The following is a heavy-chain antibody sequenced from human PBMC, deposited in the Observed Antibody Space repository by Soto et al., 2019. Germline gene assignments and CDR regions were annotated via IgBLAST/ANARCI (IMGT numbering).Heavy chain of an antibody. Sequence: SETLSLTCAVYGGSFSGYYWSWVRQPPGKGLEWIGEINHSGSTNYNPSLKSRVTISVDTSKNQFSLKLSSVTAADTAVFYYGSCCRGIYYYYYVMDVWGQGTTVTVSS. CDR2: INHSGST. V-gene: IGHV4-34*01. CDR1: GGSFSGYY. D-gene: IGHD2-15*01. CDR3: GSCCRGIYYYYYVMDV. J-gene: IGHJ6*02.